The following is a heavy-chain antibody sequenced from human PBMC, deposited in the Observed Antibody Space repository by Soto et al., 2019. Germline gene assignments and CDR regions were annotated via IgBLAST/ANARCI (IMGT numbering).Heavy chain of an antibody. Sequence: QVQLQESGPGLVKPSETLSLTCTVSGVSITTYYWSWIRQPPGKGLAWIGYIYNSGNTKYNPSLKSRVTISGDTSKKQFSQNLGSVTAADTAVYYCARSSSQYSSSPYFDNWGQGTLVTVSS. J-gene: IGHJ4*02. D-gene: IGHD6-6*01. CDR3: ARSSSQYSSSPYFDN. CDR2: IYNSGNT. V-gene: IGHV4-59*01. CDR1: GVSITTYY.